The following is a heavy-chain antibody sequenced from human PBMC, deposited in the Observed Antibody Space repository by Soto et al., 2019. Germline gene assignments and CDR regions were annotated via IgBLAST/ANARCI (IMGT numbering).Heavy chain of an antibody. V-gene: IGHV5-51*01. CDR1: GYSFTRYW. CDR3: ARKAVYGNWFDP. Sequence: ESLTISCTCSGYSFTRYWIGWVRQMPGKGLEWMGIIYPGDSDTRYSPSFQGQVTISADKSISTAYLQWSSLKASDTAMYYCARKAVYGNWFDPWGQGTLVTVSS. D-gene: IGHD4-17*01. J-gene: IGHJ5*02. CDR2: IYPGDSDT.